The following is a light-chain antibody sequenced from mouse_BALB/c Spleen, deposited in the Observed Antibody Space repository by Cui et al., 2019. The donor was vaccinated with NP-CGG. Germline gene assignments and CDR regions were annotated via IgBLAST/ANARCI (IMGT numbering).Light chain of an antibody. Sequence: QAVVTQESPLTTSPGETVTLTCRSSTGAVTTSNYANWVQEKPDHLFTGLIGVINNRVPGVPARFSGSLIGDKAALTITGAQTEDEAIYFCALWYSNHWVFGGGTKLTVL. J-gene: IGLJ1*01. V-gene: IGLV1*01. CDR3: ALWYSNHWV. CDR1: TGAVTTSNY. CDR2: VIN.